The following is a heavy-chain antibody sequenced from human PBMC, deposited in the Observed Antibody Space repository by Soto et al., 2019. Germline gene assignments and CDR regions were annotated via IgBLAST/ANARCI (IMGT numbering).Heavy chain of an antibody. CDR2: TYYRSKWYN. CDR3: ARDTYDYIWGSYRYNFDY. Sequence: SQTLSLTCAISGDSVSSNSAAWNWIRQSPSRGLEWLGRTYYRSKWYNDYAVSVKSRITINPDTSKNQFSLQLNSVTPEDTAVYYCARDTYDYIWGSYRYNFDYWGQGTLVTVSS. J-gene: IGHJ4*02. V-gene: IGHV6-1*01. CDR1: GDSVSSNSAA. D-gene: IGHD3-16*02.